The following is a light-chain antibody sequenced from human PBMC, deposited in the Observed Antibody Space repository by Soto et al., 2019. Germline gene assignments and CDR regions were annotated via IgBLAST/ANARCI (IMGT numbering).Light chain of an antibody. Sequence: QSFLTHPPSLSGAPGQRVTISCTGTSSNIGAGYEVHWYHQLPGTAPKFLVSGNDNRPSGVPDRLSASKSGTSGSLAITGLQAEDEGHYYCQSYDRGLTAYVFGTGTKVTVL. CDR3: QSYDRGLTAYV. CDR2: GND. V-gene: IGLV1-40*01. J-gene: IGLJ1*01. CDR1: SSNIGAGYE.